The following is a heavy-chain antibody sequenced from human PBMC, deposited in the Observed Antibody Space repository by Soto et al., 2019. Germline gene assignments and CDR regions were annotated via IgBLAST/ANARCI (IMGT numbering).Heavy chain of an antibody. J-gene: IGHJ6*02. Sequence: PGGSLRLSCAASGFTFSDYYMSWIRQAPGKGLEWVSYISSSGSTIYYADSVKGRFTISRDNAKNSLYLQMNSLRAEDTAVYYCARDSITIFGVVPSNYGMDVWGQGTTVPVSS. CDR2: ISSSGSTI. D-gene: IGHD3-3*01. CDR1: GFTFSDYY. CDR3: ARDSITIFGVVPSNYGMDV. V-gene: IGHV3-11*01.